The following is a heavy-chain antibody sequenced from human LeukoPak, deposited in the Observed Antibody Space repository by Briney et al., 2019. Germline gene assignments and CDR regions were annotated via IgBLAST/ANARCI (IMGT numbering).Heavy chain of an antibody. CDR2: ISDDGSNK. D-gene: IGHD7-27*01. CDR3: ATDNWGPDI. Sequence: GRSLRLSCAASGFTFSSFGMHWVRQAPGKGLEWVAVISDDGSNKYYADSVKGRFTISRDNSKTTLFLQMNSLRAEDTAEYYCATDNWGPDIWGQGTMVTVSS. V-gene: IGHV3-30*03. J-gene: IGHJ3*02. CDR1: GFTFSSFG.